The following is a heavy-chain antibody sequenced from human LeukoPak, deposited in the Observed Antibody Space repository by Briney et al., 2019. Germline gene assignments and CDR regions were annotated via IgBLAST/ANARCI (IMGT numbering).Heavy chain of an antibody. D-gene: IGHD2-15*01. CDR1: GFTFSSYA. CDR2: ISGSGGST. CDR3: AKGCSGGSCYARFDY. J-gene: IGHJ4*02. Sequence: QAGGSLRLSCAASGFTFSSYAMSWVRQAPGKGLEWVSGISGSGGSTYYADSVKGRFTISRDNSKNTLYLQMNSLRAEDTAVYYCAKGCSGGSCYARFDYWGQGTLVTVSS. V-gene: IGHV3-23*01.